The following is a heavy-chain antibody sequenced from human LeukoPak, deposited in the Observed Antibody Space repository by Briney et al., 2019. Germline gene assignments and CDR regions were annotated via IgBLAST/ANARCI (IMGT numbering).Heavy chain of an antibody. J-gene: IGHJ6*03. V-gene: IGHV4-59*12. CDR1: GGSINSYY. Sequence: SETLSLTCTVSGGSINSYYWSWIRQPPGKGLEWIGYIYYSGRTNYNPSLKSRVTISVDTSKNQFSLKLSSVTAADTAVYYCARGNYYYYMDVWGKGTTVTVSS. CDR2: IYYSGRT. CDR3: ARGNYYYYMDV.